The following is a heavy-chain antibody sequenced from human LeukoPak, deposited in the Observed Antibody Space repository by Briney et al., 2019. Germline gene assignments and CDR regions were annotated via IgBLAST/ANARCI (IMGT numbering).Heavy chain of an antibody. V-gene: IGHV3-30*18. CDR3: AKDRSMVRGSLGY. J-gene: IGHJ4*02. D-gene: IGHD3-10*01. CDR2: IAYDGSNK. CDR1: GFIFGTYG. Sequence: PGGSLRLSCAASGFIFGTYGMHWVRQAPGKGLEWVAVIAYDGSNKYYADSVEGRFTISRDNSKNTLYLQMNSLRAEDTAVYYCAKDRSMVRGSLGYWGQGTLVTVSS.